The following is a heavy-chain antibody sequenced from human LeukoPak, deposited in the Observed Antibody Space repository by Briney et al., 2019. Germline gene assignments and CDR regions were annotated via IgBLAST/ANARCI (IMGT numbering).Heavy chain of an antibody. CDR1: GDSVSSNSAA. J-gene: IGHJ6*02. V-gene: IGHV6-1*01. D-gene: IGHD1-26*01. CDR2: TYYRSKWYN. Sequence: SQTLSLTCAISGDSVSSNSAAWNWIRQSPSRGLERLGRTYYRSKWYNDYAVSVKSRITINPDTSKNQFSLQLNSVTPEDTAVYYCARDRKVGATYHYYYGMDVWGQGTTVTVSS. CDR3: ARDRKVGATYHYYYGMDV.